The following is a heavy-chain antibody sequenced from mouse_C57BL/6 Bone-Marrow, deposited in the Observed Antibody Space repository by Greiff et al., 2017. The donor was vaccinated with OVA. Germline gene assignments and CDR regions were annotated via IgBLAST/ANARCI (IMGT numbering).Heavy chain of an antibody. Sequence: EVQLQQSGPELVKPGASVKLSCKASGYTFTDYNMHWVKQSHGKSLEWIGYINPNNGGTSYNQKFKGKATLTVNKSSSTAYMELRSLTSEDSAVYYCARYYGSSFAWCAYWGQGTLVTVSA. V-gene: IGHV1-22*01. CDR2: INPNNGGT. D-gene: IGHD1-1*01. CDR3: ARYYGSSFAWCAY. CDR1: GYTFTDYN. J-gene: IGHJ3*01.